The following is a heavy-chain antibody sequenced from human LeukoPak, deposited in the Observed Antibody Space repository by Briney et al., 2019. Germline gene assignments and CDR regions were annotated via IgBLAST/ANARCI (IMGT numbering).Heavy chain of an antibody. CDR1: GGSISSYY. CDR3: ARDRVVVGATYHNWFDP. D-gene: IGHD1-26*01. CDR2: IYTSGST. V-gene: IGHV4-4*07. J-gene: IGHJ5*02. Sequence: SETLSLTCTVSGGSISSYYWSWIRQPAGKGLEWIGRIYTSGSTNYNPSLKSRVTMSVDTSKNQFSLKLSSVTAADTAVYCCARDRVVVGATYHNWFDPWGQGTLVTVSS.